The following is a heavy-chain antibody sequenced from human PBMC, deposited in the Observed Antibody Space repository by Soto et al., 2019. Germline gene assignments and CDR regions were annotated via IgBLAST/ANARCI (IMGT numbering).Heavy chain of an antibody. CDR1: GGTFSSYT. CDR3: ARDGDGSSDMDDYELRTRENNWFDP. D-gene: IGHD3-16*01. CDR2: IIPILGIA. J-gene: IGHJ5*02. V-gene: IGHV1-69*04. Sequence: GASVKVSCKASGGTFSSYTISWVRQAPGQGLEWMGRIIPILGIANYAQKFQGRVTITADKSTSTAYMELSSLRSEDTAVYYCARDGDGSSDMDDYELRTRENNWFDPWGQGTLVTVSS.